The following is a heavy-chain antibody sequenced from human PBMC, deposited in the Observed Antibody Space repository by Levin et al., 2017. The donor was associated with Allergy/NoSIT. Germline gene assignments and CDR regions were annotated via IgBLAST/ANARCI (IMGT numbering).Heavy chain of an antibody. CDR3: ARQLGNFWSGYNYCDY. V-gene: IGHV3-48*03. Sequence: GGSLRLSCAASGFTFSSYEMNWVRRAPGKGLEWVSYISSTGSTIYSADSVKGRFTISRDNAKNSLYLHMTSLRAEDTAVYYCARQLGNFWSGYNYCDYWGQGTLVTVSS. CDR2: ISSTGSTI. J-gene: IGHJ4*02. CDR1: GFTFSSYE. D-gene: IGHD3-3*01.